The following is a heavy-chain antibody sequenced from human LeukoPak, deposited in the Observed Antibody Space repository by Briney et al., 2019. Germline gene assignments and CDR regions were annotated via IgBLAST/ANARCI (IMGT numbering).Heavy chain of an antibody. V-gene: IGHV3-74*01. D-gene: IGHD3-10*01. CDR3: ARSYYYGSGIHAFDI. Sequence: PGGSLRLSCAASGISFSDFWMHWVRQAPGKGLVWVSRINSDGSSTSYADSVRGRFTISRDNAKNTLFLQMNSLRAEDTAVYYCARSYYYGSGIHAFDIWGQGTMVIVSS. J-gene: IGHJ3*02. CDR2: INSDGSST. CDR1: GISFSDFW.